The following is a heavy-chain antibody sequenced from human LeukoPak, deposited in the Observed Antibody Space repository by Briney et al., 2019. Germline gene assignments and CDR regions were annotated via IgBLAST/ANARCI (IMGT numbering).Heavy chain of an antibody. J-gene: IGHJ4*02. D-gene: IGHD3-22*01. Sequence: PTASVKVSCKASGYTFTGYYMHWVRQAPGQGLEWMGWINPNSGGTNYAQKLQGRVTMTRDTSISTAYMELSRLRSDDTAVYYCARTVYYYDSSGYPRIDYWGQGTLVTVSS. CDR1: GYTFTGYY. CDR3: ARTVYYYDSSGYPRIDY. CDR2: INPNSGGT. V-gene: IGHV1-2*02.